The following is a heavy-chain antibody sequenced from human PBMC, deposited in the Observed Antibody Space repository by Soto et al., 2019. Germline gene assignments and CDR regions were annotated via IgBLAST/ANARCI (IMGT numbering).Heavy chain of an antibody. Sequence: PSETLSLTCAVYGGSFSGYYWTWIRQPPEKGLEWIGEINHSGSTKQNPSLKSRVSISVDTSKNQFSLKLRSVTAADTAVYYCARGFSVMVALGGDAPDKYFFDSWSLGTLVTVSS. CDR3: ARGFSVMVALGGDAPDKYFFDS. CDR2: INHSGST. J-gene: IGHJ4*02. D-gene: IGHD2-15*01. CDR1: GGSFSGYY. V-gene: IGHV4-34*01.